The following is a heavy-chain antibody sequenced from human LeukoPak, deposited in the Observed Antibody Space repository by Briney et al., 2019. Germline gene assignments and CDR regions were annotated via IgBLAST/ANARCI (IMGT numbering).Heavy chain of an antibody. CDR2: INHSGST. CDR1: GGSFSGYY. CDR3: ATFWSGYPGDY. V-gene: IGHV4-34*01. D-gene: IGHD3-3*01. J-gene: IGHJ4*02. Sequence: SETLSLTCAVYGGSFSGYYWSWIRQPPGKGLEWIGEINHSGSTNYNPSLKSRVTISVDTSKNQFSLKLSSVTAADTAVYYCATFWSGYPGDYWGQGTLVTVSS.